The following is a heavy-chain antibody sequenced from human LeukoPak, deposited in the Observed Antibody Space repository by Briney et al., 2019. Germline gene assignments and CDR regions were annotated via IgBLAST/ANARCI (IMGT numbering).Heavy chain of an antibody. CDR2: VYPGDYET. D-gene: IGHD2-21*02. V-gene: IGHV5-51*01. J-gene: IGHJ4*02. Sequence: GESLKISCEGSGYSFSNYWIGWVGQMPGKGLEWMGFVYPGDYETRYSPSFQGLVTISVDKSISTAYLQWSSLKASDTAMYYCAIPPGYCGNDCSFDHWGQGTLVTVSS. CDR1: GYSFSNYW. CDR3: AIPPGYCGNDCSFDH.